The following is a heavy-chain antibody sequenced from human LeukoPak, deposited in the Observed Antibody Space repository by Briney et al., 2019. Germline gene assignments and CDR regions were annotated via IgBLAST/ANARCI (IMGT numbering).Heavy chain of an antibody. Sequence: SQTLSLTCTVSGGSISSGGYYWSWIRQHPGKGLEWIGYIYYSGSTYYNPSLKSRVTISVDTSKNQFSLKLSSVTAADTAVYYCARVKGITMVRGASRPPGYYYMDVWGKGTTVTVSS. V-gene: IGHV4-31*03. D-gene: IGHD3-10*01. CDR1: GGSISSGGYY. CDR2: IYYSGST. CDR3: ARVKGITMVRGASRPPGYYYMDV. J-gene: IGHJ6*03.